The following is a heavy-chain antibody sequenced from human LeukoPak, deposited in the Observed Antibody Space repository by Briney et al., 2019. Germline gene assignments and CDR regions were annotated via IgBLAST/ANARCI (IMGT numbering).Heavy chain of an antibody. V-gene: IGHV4-59*08. CDR2: IYYSGST. CDR3: ARLTSYYGMDV. CDR1: GGSISSYY. Sequence: SETLSLTCTVSGGSISSYYWSWLRQPPGKGLEWIGYIYYSGSTNYNPSLKSRVTISVDTSKNQFSLKLSSVTAADTAVYYCARLTSYYGMDVWGQGTTVTVSS. J-gene: IGHJ6*02.